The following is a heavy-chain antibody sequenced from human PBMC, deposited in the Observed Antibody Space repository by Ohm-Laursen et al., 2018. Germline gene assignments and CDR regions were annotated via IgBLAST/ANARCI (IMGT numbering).Heavy chain of an antibody. CDR2: ISWNSGRI. J-gene: IGHJ4*02. Sequence: SLRLSCSASGFTFDDHAMHWVRQAPGKGLEWVSVISWNSGRIAYADSVKGRFTISRDNAKNSLFLQMNSLRAEDTAIYYCAVTWGSTWYYFDYWGQGTLVTVSS. CDR3: AVTWGSTWYYFDY. CDR1: GFTFDDHA. D-gene: IGHD6-13*01. V-gene: IGHV3-9*01.